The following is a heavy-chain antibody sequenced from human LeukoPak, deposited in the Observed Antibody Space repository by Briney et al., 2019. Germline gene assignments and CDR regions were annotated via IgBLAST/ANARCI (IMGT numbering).Heavy chain of an antibody. Sequence: ASVKVSCKASGYTFTSYDINWVRQATGQGLEWMGWMNPNSGNTGYAQKFQGRVTMTRNTSISTAYMELSSLRAEDTAVYYCARALVAAAEALFDYWGQGTLVTVSS. D-gene: IGHD6-13*01. CDR2: MNPNSGNT. CDR3: ARALVAAAEALFDY. V-gene: IGHV1-8*01. J-gene: IGHJ4*02. CDR1: GYTFTSYD.